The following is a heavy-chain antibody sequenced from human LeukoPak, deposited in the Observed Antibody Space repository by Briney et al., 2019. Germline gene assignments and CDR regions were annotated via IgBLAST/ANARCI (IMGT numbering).Heavy chain of an antibody. CDR1: GGTFSSYA. CDR2: ITPIFGTA. CDR3: ARDRGYSYGRGFDY. D-gene: IGHD5-18*01. Sequence: SVKVSCKASGGTFSSYAISWVRQAPGQGLEWMGGITPIFGTADYAQKFQGRVTITADKSTSTAYMELSSLRSEDTAVYYCARDRGYSYGRGFDYWGQGTLVTVSS. J-gene: IGHJ4*02. V-gene: IGHV1-69*06.